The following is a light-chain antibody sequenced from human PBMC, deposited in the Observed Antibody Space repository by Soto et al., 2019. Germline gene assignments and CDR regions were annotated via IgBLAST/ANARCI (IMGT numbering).Light chain of an antibody. CDR2: LNSDGSH. V-gene: IGLV4-69*01. J-gene: IGLJ2*01. CDR3: QTWGTDIVV. CDR1: SGHSSYA. Sequence: QPVLTQSPSASASLGASVKLTCTLRSGHSSYAIAWHQQQPEKGPRYLMKLNSDGSHSKGDGIPDRFSGSSSGAERYLTISSLQSEDEADYYCQTWGTDIVVFGGGTKVTVL.